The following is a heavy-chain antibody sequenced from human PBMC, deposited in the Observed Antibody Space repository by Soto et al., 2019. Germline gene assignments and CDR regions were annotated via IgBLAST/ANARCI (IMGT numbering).Heavy chain of an antibody. CDR3: AKDPVEEVDYGWGSYRAAGYFGY. J-gene: IGHJ4*02. CDR2: ISYDGSNQ. V-gene: IGHV3-30*18. CDR1: GFTFSSYG. Sequence: QVQLVESGGGVVQPGRSLRLSCAASGFTFSSYGMHWVRQAPGKGLEWVAVISYDGSNQYYAESVKGRFTISRDNSKNMLYLHTNSLRAEDTAVYYWAKDPVEEVDYGWGSYRAAGYFGYRGQGTLGTVSS. D-gene: IGHD3-16*01.